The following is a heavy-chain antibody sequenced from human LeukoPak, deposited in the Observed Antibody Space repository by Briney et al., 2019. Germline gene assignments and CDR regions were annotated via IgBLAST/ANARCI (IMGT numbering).Heavy chain of an antibody. CDR2: INPSSGGT. CDR1: GYTFTGYY. Sequence: ASVKVSCKASGYTFTGYYVHWVRQAPGQGLEWMGWINPSSGGTNYAQKLQGRVTMTGDTSISTVYMELSRLSSDDTAVYFCAGRPDTAMVPIFDYWGQGTLVTISS. V-gene: IGHV1-2*02. J-gene: IGHJ4*02. CDR3: AGRPDTAMVPIFDY. D-gene: IGHD5-18*01.